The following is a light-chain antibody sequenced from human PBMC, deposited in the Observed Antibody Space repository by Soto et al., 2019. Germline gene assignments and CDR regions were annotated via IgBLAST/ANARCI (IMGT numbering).Light chain of an antibody. V-gene: IGLV1-47*01. J-gene: IGLJ2*01. CDR2: RNN. CDR3: AAWDDSLSGRGV. Sequence: QSVLTQPPSASGTPGQRVTISCSGSSSNIGSNYVYWYQQLPGTAPKLLIYRNNQRPSGVPDRFSGSKSGTSASLAISGLRSEDEADYYCAAWDDSLSGRGVFGGVTKLTVL. CDR1: SSNIGSNY.